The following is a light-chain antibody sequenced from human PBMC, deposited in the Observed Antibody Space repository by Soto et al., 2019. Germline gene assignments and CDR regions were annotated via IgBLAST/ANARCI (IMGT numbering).Light chain of an antibody. CDR1: QSVGSS. Sequence: EIVLTQSPATLSLSPGERATLSCRASQSVGSSLACYQQKPGQAPSLLIYDASNRATGISARFSGSGSGTDFPLPISSLEPEDFAVYYCHQRSVWHAITYGQGTRLEIK. J-gene: IGKJ5*01. CDR2: DAS. CDR3: HQRSVWHAIT. V-gene: IGKV3D-11*02.